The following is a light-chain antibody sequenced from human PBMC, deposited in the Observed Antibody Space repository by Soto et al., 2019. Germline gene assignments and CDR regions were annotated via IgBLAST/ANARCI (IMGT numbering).Light chain of an antibody. CDR3: QQRSNWPRT. CDR2: DAS. CDR1: QSVSSN. J-gene: IGKJ1*01. Sequence: IGVKKSPSTLSVSTGERATLSCRASQSVSSNLAWYQQKPGQAPRLLIYDASNRATGIPARFSGSGSGTDFTLTISSLEPEDFAVYYCQQRSNWPRTFGQGTKVDIK. V-gene: IGKV3-11*01.